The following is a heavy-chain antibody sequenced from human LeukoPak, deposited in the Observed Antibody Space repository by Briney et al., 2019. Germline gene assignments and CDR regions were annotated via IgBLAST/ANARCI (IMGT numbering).Heavy chain of an antibody. CDR1: GLTFSDYS. J-gene: IGHJ4*02. D-gene: IGHD3-3*01. Sequence: GGSLRLSCAASGLTFSDYSMTWVRQAPGKGLEWVSGFSVSGGSTYHADSVKGRFTISRDKSKNTLLLQINSLTAEDTAVYYCAKGLSGTYYFDYWGQGTLVTVSS. CDR3: AKGLSGTYYFDY. V-gene: IGHV3-23*01. CDR2: FSVSGGST.